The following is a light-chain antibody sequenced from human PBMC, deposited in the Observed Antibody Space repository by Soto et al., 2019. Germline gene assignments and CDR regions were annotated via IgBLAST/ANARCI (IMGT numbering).Light chain of an antibody. CDR1: QSVSNSF. Sequence: ESVLTQSPATLSLSPGERATLSCRASQSVSNSFFAWYQQKPGQAPRLLIYGVSSRATGIPDRFSGSGSGTDFTLTISRLEPEDFVVYYCQLYSSLPHTFGQGTKLEVK. CDR2: GVS. J-gene: IGKJ2*01. V-gene: IGKV3-20*01. CDR3: QLYSSLPHT.